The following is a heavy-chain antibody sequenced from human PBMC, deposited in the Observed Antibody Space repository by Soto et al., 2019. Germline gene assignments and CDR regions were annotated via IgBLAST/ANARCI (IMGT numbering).Heavy chain of an antibody. D-gene: IGHD3-3*01. J-gene: IGHJ5*02. CDR2: ISSAVNT. V-gene: IGHV3-23*01. CDR1: GFTFSNYA. CDR3: AIRYYDFWSGHGWFDP. Sequence: PGGSLRLSCAGSGFTFSNYAMSWVRQAPGKGLEWVSAISSAVNTYYADSVKGRFTISRDNSKNTLSLQMNSLRAEDTAMYYCAIRYYDFWSGHGWFDPWGQGTLVTVSS.